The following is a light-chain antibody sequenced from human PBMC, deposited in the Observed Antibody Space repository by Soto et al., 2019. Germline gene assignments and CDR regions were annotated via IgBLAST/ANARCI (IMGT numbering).Light chain of an antibody. J-gene: IGKJ2*01. Sequence: DIQMTQSPSSVSASVGDRVTITCRASQGISNWLAWYQQKAGKAPKLLIYATSTLQSGVPSRFRGSGSGTEFTLTISSLQPEDGATYYCQQANSFPYTFGQGTKLEIK. CDR1: QGISNW. CDR2: ATS. V-gene: IGKV1-12*01. CDR3: QQANSFPYT.